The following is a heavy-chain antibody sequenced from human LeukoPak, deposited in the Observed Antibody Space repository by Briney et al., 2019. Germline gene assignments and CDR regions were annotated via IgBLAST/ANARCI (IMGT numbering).Heavy chain of an antibody. CDR1: GYTFTGYY. V-gene: IGHV1-2*02. Sequence: ASVKVSCKASGYTFTGYYMHWVRQAPGQGLEWMGWINPNSGGTNYAQKFQGRVTMTRDTSISTAYMELSRLRSDDTAVYYCARSRVGATYFDYWGQGTLVTVSS. D-gene: IGHD1-26*01. CDR2: INPNSGGT. CDR3: ARSRVGATYFDY. J-gene: IGHJ4*02.